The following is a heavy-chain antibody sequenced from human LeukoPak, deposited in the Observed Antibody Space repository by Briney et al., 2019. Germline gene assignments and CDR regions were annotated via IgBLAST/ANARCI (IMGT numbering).Heavy chain of an antibody. Sequence: SETLSLTCTVSGGSISSYYWSWIRQPAGKGPEWIGRIYTSGSTNYNPSLKSRVTMSVDTSKNQFSLKLSSVTAADTAVYYCARDSMVRGAEGGSYNWFDPWGQGTLVTVSS. J-gene: IGHJ5*02. CDR2: IYTSGST. CDR1: GGSISSYY. CDR3: ARDSMVRGAEGGSYNWFDP. V-gene: IGHV4-4*07. D-gene: IGHD3-10*01.